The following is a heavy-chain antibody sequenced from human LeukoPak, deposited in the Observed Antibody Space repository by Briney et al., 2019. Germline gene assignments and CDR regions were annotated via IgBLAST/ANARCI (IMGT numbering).Heavy chain of an antibody. Sequence: WGSLGVSCAASGFTFSSYEMNWVRQAPGKGREWGSYISSSGSTIYYADSVKVGFTISRDNAKNSLYLQMNSLRAEDTAVYYCAREWFPVQLERRGAFDIWGQGTMVTVSS. CDR3: AREWFPVQLERRGAFDI. D-gene: IGHD1-1*01. J-gene: IGHJ3*02. CDR2: ISSSGSTI. CDR1: GFTFSSYE. V-gene: IGHV3-48*03.